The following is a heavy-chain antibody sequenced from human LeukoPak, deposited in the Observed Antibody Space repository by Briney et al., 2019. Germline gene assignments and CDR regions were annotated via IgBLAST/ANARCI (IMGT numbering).Heavy chain of an antibody. J-gene: IGHJ4*02. D-gene: IGHD6-19*01. CDR3: ARQTRIAVTGSTAFGY. CDR2: ISGSSTYI. CDR1: GFTFSSYS. V-gene: IGHV3-21*01. Sequence: GGSLRLSCAASGFTFSSYSMNWVRQAPGKGLEWVSSISGSSTYIDYADSVKGRFTISRDNAKNALYLQMDGPRAEDTAVYYCARQTRIAVTGSTAFGYWGQGTLVTVSS.